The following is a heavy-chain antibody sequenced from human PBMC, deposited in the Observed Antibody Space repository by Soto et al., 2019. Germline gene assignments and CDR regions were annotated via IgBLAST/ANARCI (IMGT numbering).Heavy chain of an antibody. CDR2: IKQYGSEK. D-gene: IGHD3-22*01. CDR3: ATYYYDSSGYYSDGY. V-gene: IGHV3-7*05. J-gene: IGHJ4*02. CDR1: GFTFSSYW. Sequence: EVQLVESGGGLVQPGGSLRLSCAASGFTFSSYWMSWVRQAPGKGLEWVANIKQYGSEKYYVDSVKGRFTISRDNAKNSLYLQMNSLRAEDTAVYYCATYYYDSSGYYSDGYWGQGTLVTVSS.